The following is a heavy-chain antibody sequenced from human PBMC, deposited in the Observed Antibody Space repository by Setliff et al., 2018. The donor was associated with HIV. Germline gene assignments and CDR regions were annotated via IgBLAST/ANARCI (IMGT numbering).Heavy chain of an antibody. V-gene: IGHV4-34*01. CDR2: INHSGST. CDR1: GGSFSGYY. CDR3: ARGHCSGTNCYGVDYYGMDV. J-gene: IGHJ6*02. Sequence: SETLSLTCAVYGGSFSGYYWSWIRQPPGKGLEWIGEINHSGSTNYNPSLKSRVTLSVDTSKNQFSLKLTSVTAADTAVYYCARGHCSGTNCYGVDYYGMDVWGQGTTVTVSS. D-gene: IGHD2-2*01.